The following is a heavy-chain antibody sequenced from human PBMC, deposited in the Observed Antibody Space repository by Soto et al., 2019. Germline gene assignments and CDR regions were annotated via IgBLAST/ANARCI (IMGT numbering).Heavy chain of an antibody. V-gene: IGHV4-39*01. Sequence: SETLSLTCTVSGGSISSSSYYWGWIRQPPGKGLEWIGSIYYSGSTYYNPSLKSRVTISVDTSKNQFSLKLSSVTAADTAVYYCARLSLGYCISTSCPDDYYGMDVWGQGTTVTDSS. CDR2: IYYSGST. CDR3: ARLSLGYCISTSCPDDYYGMDV. D-gene: IGHD2-2*01. J-gene: IGHJ6*02. CDR1: GGSISSSSYY.